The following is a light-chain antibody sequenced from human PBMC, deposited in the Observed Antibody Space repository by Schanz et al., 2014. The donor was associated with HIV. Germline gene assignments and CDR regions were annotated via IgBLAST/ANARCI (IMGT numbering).Light chain of an antibody. CDR3: AAWDDSLSGPV. V-gene: IGLV1-44*01. CDR1: SSNIGINT. CDR2: ANM. J-gene: IGLJ2*01. Sequence: QSVLTQPPSVSGTPGQRVTILCSGSSSNIGINTVNWYQHLPGTAPKLLMYANMERPSGVPDRFSGSKSGTSASLAISGLRSEDEADYYCAAWDDSLSGPVFGGGTKLTVL.